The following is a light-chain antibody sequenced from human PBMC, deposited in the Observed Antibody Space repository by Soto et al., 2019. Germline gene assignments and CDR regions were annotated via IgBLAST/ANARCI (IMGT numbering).Light chain of an antibody. CDR2: EGS. Sequence: QSVLTQPASVSGSPGQSITISCTGTSSDVGSGSHNLVSWYQQRPGKVPKLMIYEGSKRPSGVSKRFSGSKSGYTASLTISGLQAEDEADYFCCSYAGSFTYVFGTGTKVTVL. CDR1: SSDVGSGSHNL. J-gene: IGLJ1*01. CDR3: CSYAGSFTYV. V-gene: IGLV2-23*01.